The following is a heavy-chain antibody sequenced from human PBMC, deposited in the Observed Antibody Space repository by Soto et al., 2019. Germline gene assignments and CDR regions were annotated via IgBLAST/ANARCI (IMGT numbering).Heavy chain of an antibody. Sequence: QVQLVESGGGVVQPGRSLRLSCAASGFTFSSYGMHWVRQAPGKGLEWVAVISYDGSNKYYADSVKGRFTISRDNSKNAMYLLMIILRAEDTDVYYCAKDWSYGEYVGGSFYYWGQGTLVTVSS. J-gene: IGHJ4*02. D-gene: IGHD4-17*01. CDR2: ISYDGSNK. V-gene: IGHV3-30*18. CDR3: AKDWSYGEYVGGSFYY. CDR1: GFTFSSYG.